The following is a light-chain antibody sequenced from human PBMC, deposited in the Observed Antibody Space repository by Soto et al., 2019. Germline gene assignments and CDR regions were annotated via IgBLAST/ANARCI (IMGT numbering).Light chain of an antibody. V-gene: IGKV4-1*01. CDR2: WAS. J-gene: IGKJ1*01. CDR1: QSVFYTANNKNY. Sequence: DIVMTQSPDSLAVSLGERATINCKSSQSVFYTANNKNYLAWYRQKPGQSPKLLIYWASTRESGVPDRFSGSGSGTDFTLTISSLQAEDVAVYYFQQFYSPPWTFGQGTKVEVK. CDR3: QQFYSPPWT.